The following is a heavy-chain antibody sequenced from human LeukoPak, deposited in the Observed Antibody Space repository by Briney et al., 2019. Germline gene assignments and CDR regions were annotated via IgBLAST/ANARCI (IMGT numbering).Heavy chain of an antibody. CDR3: ARILLAPRTAAAALDY. J-gene: IGHJ4*02. CDR2: ISSSSSYI. D-gene: IGHD6-13*01. V-gene: IGHV3-21*01. CDR1: GFTFSSYS. Sequence: GGSLRLSCAASGFTFSSYSMNWVRQAPGKGLEWVSSISSSSSYIYYADSVKGRFTISRDNAKNSLYLQMNSLRAEDTAVYYCARILLAPRTAAAALDYWGQGTLVTVSS.